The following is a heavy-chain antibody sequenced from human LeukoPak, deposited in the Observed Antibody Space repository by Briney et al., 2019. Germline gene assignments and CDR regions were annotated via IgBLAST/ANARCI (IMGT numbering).Heavy chain of an antibody. J-gene: IGHJ4*02. V-gene: IGHV3-48*03. Sequence: PGGSLRLSCAASGFTFSSYEMNWVRQAPGKGLEWVSYISSSGSTMYYADSVKGRFTISRDNAKNSLYLQMNSLRAEDTAVYYCARGISETPFDYWGQGTLVTVSS. D-gene: IGHD1-26*01. CDR3: ARGISETPFDY. CDR1: GFTFSSYE. CDR2: ISSSGSTM.